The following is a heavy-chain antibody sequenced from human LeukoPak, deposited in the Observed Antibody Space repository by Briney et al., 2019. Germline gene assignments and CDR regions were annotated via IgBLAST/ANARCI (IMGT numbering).Heavy chain of an antibody. V-gene: IGHV3-43*02. D-gene: IGHD5-12*01. CDR3: AKVGRGGTNFDS. CDR1: GFTFDDYA. Sequence: KSGGSLRLSCAASGFTFDDYAMHWVRQAPGKGLEWVSLISGDGGSTYYADSVKSRFTISRDNSKNSLYLQMNSLRTEDTALYYCAKVGRGGTNFDSWGQGTLVTVSS. CDR2: ISGDGGST. J-gene: IGHJ4*02.